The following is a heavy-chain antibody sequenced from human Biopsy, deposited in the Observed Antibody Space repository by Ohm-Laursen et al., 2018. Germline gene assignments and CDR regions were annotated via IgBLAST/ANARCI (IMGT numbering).Heavy chain of an antibody. CDR1: GFTFSSYW. J-gene: IGHJ3*02. CDR2: IKYDGSEK. V-gene: IGHV3-7*01. D-gene: IGHD2-21*02. CDR3: ARGSGGLAYCGGDCYSHVFEI. Sequence: SLRLSCAASGFTFSSYWMSWVRQAPGKGLEWVANIKYDGSEKSCVDSVKGRFTISRDNAKNSLYLQMHSLRAEDTAVYYCARGSGGLAYCGGDCYSHVFEIWGQGTLVTVSS.